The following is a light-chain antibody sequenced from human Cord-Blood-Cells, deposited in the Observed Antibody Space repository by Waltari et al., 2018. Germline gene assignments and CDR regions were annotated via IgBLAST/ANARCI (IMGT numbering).Light chain of an antibody. V-gene: IGLV2-14*01. CDR3: SSYTSSSTWV. CDR2: DVS. J-gene: IGLJ3*02. CDR1: SSDGGGYNS. Sequence: QSALTQPASVSGSPGQSITISCTGTSSDGGGYNSVSWYQQHPGKAPKLMIYDVSKRPSGVSNRFSGSKSGNTASLTISGLQAEDEADYYCSSYTSSSTWVFGGGTKLTVL.